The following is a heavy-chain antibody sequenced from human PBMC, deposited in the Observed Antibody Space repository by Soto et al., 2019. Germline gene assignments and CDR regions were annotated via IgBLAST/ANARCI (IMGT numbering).Heavy chain of an antibody. J-gene: IGHJ4*02. V-gene: IGHV4-4*07. CDR1: CSITSFY. CDR3: AASPYSFGYFFES. Sequence: PSETLSLTCSVSCSITSFYWSWIRQPAGKGLEWIGRIHTSGSANYNPSLKSRVTMSVDTSKNQFSLKVNSVTAADTALYFCAASPYSFGYFFESWGQGTLVTVSS. D-gene: IGHD5-18*01. CDR2: IHTSGSA.